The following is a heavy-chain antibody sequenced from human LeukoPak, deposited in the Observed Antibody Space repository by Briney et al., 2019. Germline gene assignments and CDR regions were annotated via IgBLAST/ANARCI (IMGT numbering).Heavy chain of an antibody. D-gene: IGHD1-26*01. CDR3: ARIPIVGATRPYFDY. CDR1: GFTFDDYG. V-gene: IGHV3-20*04. Sequence: GGSLRLSCAASGFTFDDYGMSWVRQAPGKGLEWVSGINWNGGSTGYADSVKGRFTISRDNAKNSLYLQMNSLRAEDTALYYCARIPIVGATRPYFDYWGQGTLVTVSS. CDR2: INWNGGST. J-gene: IGHJ4*02.